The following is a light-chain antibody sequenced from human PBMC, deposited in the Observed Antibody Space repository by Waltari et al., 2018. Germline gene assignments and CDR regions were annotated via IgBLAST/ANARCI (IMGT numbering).Light chain of an antibody. CDR2: KND. CDR3: ATWDDSLSGPV. J-gene: IGLJ3*02. CDR1: SSNIGNNF. Sequence: QSVLTQAPSASGTPGQTVTISCSGSSSNIGNNFVYWYKQVPGMAPKLLIYKNDQRPSGVPDRFSGSKSGSSASLAISGLRSEDEADYYCATWDDSLSGPVFGGGTNLTVL. V-gene: IGLV1-47*01.